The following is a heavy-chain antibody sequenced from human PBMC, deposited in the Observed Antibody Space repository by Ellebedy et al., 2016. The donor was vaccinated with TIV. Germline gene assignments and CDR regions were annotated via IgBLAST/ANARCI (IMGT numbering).Heavy chain of an antibody. CDR2: IIPIFGTA. CDR3: ARENYFPGATII. V-gene: IGHV1-69*13. J-gene: IGHJ4*02. D-gene: IGHD6-25*01. CDR1: GCTFSSYA. Sequence: SVKVSXXASGCTFSSYAISWVRQAPGQGLEWMGGIIPIFGTANYAQKFQGRVTITADESTSTAYMELSSLRSEDTAVYYCARENYFPGATIIWGQGTLVTVSS.